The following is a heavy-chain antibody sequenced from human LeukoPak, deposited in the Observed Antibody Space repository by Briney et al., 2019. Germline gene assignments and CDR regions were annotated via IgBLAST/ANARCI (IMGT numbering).Heavy chain of an antibody. Sequence: GGSLRLSCAASGFTFSSYAMHWVRQAPGKGLEYVSAISSNGGSTYYANSVKGRFTISRDNSKNTLYLQMGSLRAEDMAVYYCARAIAAASYDDYWGQGTLVTVSS. CDR1: GFTFSSYA. D-gene: IGHD6-13*01. V-gene: IGHV3-64*01. CDR3: ARAIAAASYDDY. J-gene: IGHJ4*02. CDR2: ISSNGGST.